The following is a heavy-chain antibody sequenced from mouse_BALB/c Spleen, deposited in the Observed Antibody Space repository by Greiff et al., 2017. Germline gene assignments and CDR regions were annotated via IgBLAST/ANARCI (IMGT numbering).Heavy chain of an antibody. Sequence: DVKLVESGGGLVQPGGSRKLSCAASGFTFSDYGMAWVRQAPGKGPEWVAFISNLAYSIYYADTVTGRFTISRENAKNTLYLEMSSLRSEDTAMYYCARDGNYGYFDVWGAGTTVTVSS. V-gene: IGHV5-15*02. CDR1: GFTFSDYG. J-gene: IGHJ1*01. CDR2: ISNLAYSI. CDR3: ARDGNYGYFDV. D-gene: IGHD2-1*01.